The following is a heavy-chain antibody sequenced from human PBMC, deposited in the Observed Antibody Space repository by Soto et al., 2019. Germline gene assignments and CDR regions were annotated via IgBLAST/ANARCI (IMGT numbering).Heavy chain of an antibody. V-gene: IGHV1-8*01. J-gene: IGHJ4*02. CDR3: ARGRWAVYNSYFDY. CDR1: GYTFTSYD. Sequence: QVQLVQSGAEVKKPGASVKVSCKASGYTFTSYDINWVRQATGQGLEWMGWMNPNSGNTGYAQKFQGRVTMTRNTSRSTGYMELSSLRSEDTAVYYCARGRWAVYNSYFDYWGQGTLVTVSS. CDR2: MNPNSGNT. D-gene: IGHD1-20*01.